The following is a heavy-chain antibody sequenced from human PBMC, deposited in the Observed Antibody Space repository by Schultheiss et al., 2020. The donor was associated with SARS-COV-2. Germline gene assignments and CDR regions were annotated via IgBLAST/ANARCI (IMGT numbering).Heavy chain of an antibody. J-gene: IGHJ5*02. CDR3: ARARAEQHLPFSWGPIPHPAAWFDP. D-gene: IGHD6-13*01. CDR2: INSDGSAS. V-gene: IGHV3-74*01. CDR1: GFTFRNYW. Sequence: GGSLRLSCAASGFTFRNYWMHWVCQIPGKGLVWVSRINSDGSASSYADSVQGRFTVSRDNAGNTLYLQMNNLRVEDTAIYYCARARAEQHLPFSWGPIPHPAAWFDPWGQGALVTGAS.